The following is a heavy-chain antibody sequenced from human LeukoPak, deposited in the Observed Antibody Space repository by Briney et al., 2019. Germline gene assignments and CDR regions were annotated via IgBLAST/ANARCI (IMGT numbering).Heavy chain of an antibody. V-gene: IGHV4-39*01. CDR1: GGSISSSSYY. Sequence: PSETLSLTCTVSGGSISSSSYYWGWIRQPPGKGLEWIGSIYYSGSTYYNPSLKSRVTISVDTSKNQSSLKLSSVTAADTAVYYCARGRRYYYDSSGYSTHYYYYGMDVWGQGTTVTVSS. D-gene: IGHD3-22*01. CDR2: IYYSGST. CDR3: ARGRRYYYDSSGYSTHYYYYGMDV. J-gene: IGHJ6*02.